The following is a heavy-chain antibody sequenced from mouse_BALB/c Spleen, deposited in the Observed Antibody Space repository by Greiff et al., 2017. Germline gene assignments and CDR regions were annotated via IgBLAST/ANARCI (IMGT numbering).Heavy chain of an antibody. Sequence: EVQVVESGGGLVQPGGSRKLSCAASGFTFSSFGMHWVRQAPEKGLEWVAYISSGSSTIYYADTVKGRFTISRDNPKNTLFLQMTSLRSEDTAMYYCARSYYGNYDYFDYWGQGTTLTVSS. J-gene: IGHJ2*01. V-gene: IGHV5-17*02. CDR1: GFTFSSFG. CDR3: ARSYYGNYDYFDY. CDR2: ISSGSSTI. D-gene: IGHD2-10*01.